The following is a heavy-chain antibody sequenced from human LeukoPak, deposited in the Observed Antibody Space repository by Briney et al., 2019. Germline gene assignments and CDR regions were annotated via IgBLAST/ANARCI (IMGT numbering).Heavy chain of an antibody. Sequence: PGGSLRLSCAASGFTFSSYEMNWVRQAPGKGLEWVSYISSSGNTMYYADSVKGRFTISRDNAKNSLYLQMNSLRAEDTAVYYCALEGYGSSSDYCGQGTLVTVSS. V-gene: IGHV3-48*03. CDR3: ALEGYGSSSDY. J-gene: IGHJ4*02. CDR2: ISSSGNTM. D-gene: IGHD6-13*01. CDR1: GFTFSSYE.